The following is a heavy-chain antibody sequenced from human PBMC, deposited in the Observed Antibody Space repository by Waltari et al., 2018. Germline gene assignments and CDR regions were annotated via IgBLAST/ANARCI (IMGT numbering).Heavy chain of an antibody. J-gene: IGHJ4*02. Sequence: QVQLVQSGAEVKKPGSSVKVSCKASGGTFSSYAISWVRQAPGQGLEWMGGIIPILVIANYAQKFQGRVTITADESTSTAYMELNSLRAEDTAMYYCAKDTTRGYEAGDYWGQGTLVTVSS. CDR1: GGTFSSYA. V-gene: IGHV1-69*04. D-gene: IGHD5-12*01. CDR3: AKDTTRGYEAGDY. CDR2: IIPILVIA.